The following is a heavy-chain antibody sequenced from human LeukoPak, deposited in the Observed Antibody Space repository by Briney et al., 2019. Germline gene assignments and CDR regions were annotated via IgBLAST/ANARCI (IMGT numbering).Heavy chain of an antibody. J-gene: IGHJ4*02. CDR3: ARGMYYYDSSGYYGPAYYFDY. V-gene: IGHV4-59*01. CDR2: ISYSGST. D-gene: IGHD3-22*01. CDR1: GGSISSYY. Sequence: KPSETLSLTCTVSGGSISSYYWSWIRQPPGKGLEWIGYISYSGSTNYNPSLKSRVTISVDTSKNQFSLKLSSVTAADTAVYYCARGMYYYDSSGYYGPAYYFDYWGQGTLVTVSS.